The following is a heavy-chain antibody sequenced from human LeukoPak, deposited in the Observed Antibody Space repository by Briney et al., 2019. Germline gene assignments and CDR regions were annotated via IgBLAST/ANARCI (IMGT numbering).Heavy chain of an antibody. CDR2: INPNSGDT. V-gene: IGHV1-2*02. J-gene: IGHJ5*02. D-gene: IGHD3-3*01. Sequence: ASEKVSCKASGYTFTGYYMHWVRQAPGQGLEWMGWINPNSGDTNYAQNFQGRVTMTRDTSISTAYMDLSRLRSDDTAVYYCARDRTYYDFWSGYRPNWFDPWGQGTLVTVSS. CDR1: GYTFTGYY. CDR3: ARDRTYYDFWSGYRPNWFDP.